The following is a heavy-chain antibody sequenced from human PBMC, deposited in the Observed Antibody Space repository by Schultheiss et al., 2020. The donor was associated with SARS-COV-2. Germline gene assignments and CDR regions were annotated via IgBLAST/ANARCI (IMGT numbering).Heavy chain of an antibody. CDR1: GFTFSSYA. V-gene: IGHV3-30*07. CDR2: IWYDGSNK. Sequence: GESLKISCAASGFTFSSYAMHWVRQAPGKGLEWVAVIWYDGSNKYYADSVKGRFTISRDNSKNTLYLQMNSLRAEDTAVYYCASYRGYSYGYVDAFDIWGQGTMVTVSS. CDR3: ASYRGYSYGYVDAFDI. D-gene: IGHD5-18*01. J-gene: IGHJ3*02.